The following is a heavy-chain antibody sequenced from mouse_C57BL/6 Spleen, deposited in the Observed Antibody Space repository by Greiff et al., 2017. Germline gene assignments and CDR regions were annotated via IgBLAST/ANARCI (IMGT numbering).Heavy chain of an antibody. CDR3: ARYYSNYDYYAMDY. V-gene: IGHV1-55*01. J-gene: IGHJ4*01. CDR1: GYTFTSYW. Sequence: QVQLQQPGAELVKPGASVKMSCKASGYTFTSYWITWVKQRPGQGLEWIGDIYPGSGSPNYNEKFKSKDTLTVDTSSSTAYMQLSSLTSEDSAVYDCARYYSNYDYYAMDYWGQGTSVTVSS. CDR2: IYPGSGSP. D-gene: IGHD2-5*01.